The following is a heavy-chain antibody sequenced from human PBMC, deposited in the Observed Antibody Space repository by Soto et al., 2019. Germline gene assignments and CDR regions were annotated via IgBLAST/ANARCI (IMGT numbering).Heavy chain of an antibody. D-gene: IGHD2-21*01. CDR1: GASVNSENYY. CDR2: VYYSGST. V-gene: IGHV4-61*01. Sequence: SETLSLTCTVSGASVNSENYYWSWIRQPPGKGLEWIGYVYYSGSTNYNPSLKSRATISLDTYRNQFSLKMTSMTSADTAFYYCARGLFRFLQSSDLWCQGTLVTVFS. J-gene: IGHJ5*02. CDR3: ARGLFRFLQSSDL.